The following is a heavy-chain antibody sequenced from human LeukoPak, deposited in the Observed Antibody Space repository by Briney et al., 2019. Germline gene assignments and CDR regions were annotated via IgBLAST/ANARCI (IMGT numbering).Heavy chain of an antibody. Sequence: ASVKVSRKASGYTFTGYYMHWVRQAPGQGLEWMGLINTNSGGTNYAQKFQGRVTMTRDTSISTAYMELSRLRSDDTAVYYCARTYYYGSGSTDYYYYYYMGVWGKGTTVTVSS. V-gene: IGHV1-2*06. CDR1: GYTFTGYY. D-gene: IGHD3-10*01. CDR3: ARTYYYGSGSTDYYYYYYMGV. CDR2: INTNSGGT. J-gene: IGHJ6*03.